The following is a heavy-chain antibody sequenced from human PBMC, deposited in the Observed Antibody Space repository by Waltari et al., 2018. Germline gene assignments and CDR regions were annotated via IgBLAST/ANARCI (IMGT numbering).Heavy chain of an antibody. V-gene: IGHV4-34*01. J-gene: IGHJ4*02. Sequence: QVQLQQWGAGLLKPSETLSLTCAVYGGSFSGYYWTWIRQPPGKGLEWIGEINHSGGTNSDPSLKSRVTISVDTSKNQFSLKVSSVTAADTAVYYCVRGRRPFGDSGIWTFAYWGQGTLVTVSS. CDR1: GGSFSGYY. D-gene: IGHD3-10*01. CDR3: VRGRRPFGDSGIWTFAY. CDR2: INHSGGT.